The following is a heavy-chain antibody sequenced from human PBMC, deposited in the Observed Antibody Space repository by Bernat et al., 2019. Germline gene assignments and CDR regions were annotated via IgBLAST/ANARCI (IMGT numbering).Heavy chain of an antibody. Sequence: QVQLVQSGAEEKKPGSSVKVSCKASGGTFSSYTISWVRQAPGQGLEWMGRIIPILGIANYAQKFQGRVTITADKSTSTAYMELSSLRSEDTAVYYCARGGRNGLYYFDYWGQGTLVTVSS. D-gene: IGHD3-16*01. CDR3: ARGGRNGLYYFDY. V-gene: IGHV1-69*02. CDR2: IIPILGIA. CDR1: GGTFSSYT. J-gene: IGHJ4*02.